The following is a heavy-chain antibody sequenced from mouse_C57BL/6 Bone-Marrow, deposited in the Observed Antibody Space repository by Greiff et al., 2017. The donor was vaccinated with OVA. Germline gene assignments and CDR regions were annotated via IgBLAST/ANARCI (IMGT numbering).Heavy chain of an antibody. V-gene: IGHV1-78*01. CDR2: VYPRDGST. CDR3: ARYGPYYFDY. J-gene: IGHJ2*01. Sequence: VMLVESDVELVKPGASVKISCKVSGYTFTDHTIHWMKQRPEQGLEWIGYVYPRDGSTKYNEKFKGKATLTADKSSSTACMQLNSLTSEDSAVYCCARYGPYYFDYWGRGTTLTVSS. D-gene: IGHD1-2*01. CDR1: GYTFTDHT.